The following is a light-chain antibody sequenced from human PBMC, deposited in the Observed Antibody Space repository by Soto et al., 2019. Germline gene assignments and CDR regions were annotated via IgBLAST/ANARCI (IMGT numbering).Light chain of an antibody. CDR2: DVT. V-gene: IGLV2-14*03. J-gene: IGLJ2*01. CDR3: SSFSSSTTLAI. CDR1: NNDIGGYNY. Sequence: QSALSQPASVSGSPGQSITISCAGTNNDIGGYNYVSWYQQHPGKAPKLIIYDVTNRPSGISNRFSGSKSGNMASLSVSGLRSEDEALYHCSSFSSSTTLAIFGGGTKLTVL.